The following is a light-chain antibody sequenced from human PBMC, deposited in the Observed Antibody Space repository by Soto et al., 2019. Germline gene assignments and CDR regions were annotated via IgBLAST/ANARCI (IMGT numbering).Light chain of an antibody. CDR2: EVS. CDR3: SSYRGSNTVV. J-gene: IGLJ2*01. Sequence: QSALTQPPSASGSPGQSVTISCTGTSSDVGGYNYVSWFQQHPGKAPKVIINEVSVRPSGVPDRFSGSKSGNTASLTISGLQAEDDAHYYCSSYRGSNTVVFGGGTKLTVL. V-gene: IGLV2-8*01. CDR1: SSDVGGYNY.